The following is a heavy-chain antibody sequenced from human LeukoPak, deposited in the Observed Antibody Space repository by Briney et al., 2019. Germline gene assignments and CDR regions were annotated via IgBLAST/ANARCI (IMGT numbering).Heavy chain of an antibody. CDR2: INHSGST. CDR1: GGSFSGYY. Sequence: SETLSLTCAVYGGSFSGYYWSWIRQPPGKGLEWIGEINHSGSTNYNPSLKSRVTISVDTSKNQFSLKLSSVTAADTAVYYCARDPRAAAGKGRWYNWFDPWGQGTLVTVSS. J-gene: IGHJ5*02. V-gene: IGHV4-34*01. D-gene: IGHD6-13*01. CDR3: ARDPRAAAGKGRWYNWFDP.